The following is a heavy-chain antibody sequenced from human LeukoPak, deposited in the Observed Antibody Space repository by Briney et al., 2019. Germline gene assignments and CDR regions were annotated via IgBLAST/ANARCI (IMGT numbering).Heavy chain of an antibody. V-gene: IGHV3-7*01. D-gene: IGHD3-22*01. CDR1: GFIFSSYW. CDR2: IKEHGVEK. J-gene: IGHJ4*02. CDR3: ARAEYYYDSSGYY. Sequence: GGSLRLSCEASGFIFSSYWMSWVHQAPGKGLEWVAIIKEHGVEKYYVDSVRGRFTISRDNAKNSLYLQMNSLRAEDTAVYYCARAEYYYDSSGYYWGQGTLVTVSS.